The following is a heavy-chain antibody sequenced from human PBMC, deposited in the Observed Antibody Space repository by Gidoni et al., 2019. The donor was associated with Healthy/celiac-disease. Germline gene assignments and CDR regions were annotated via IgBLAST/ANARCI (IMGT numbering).Heavy chain of an antibody. J-gene: IGHJ4*02. D-gene: IGHD4-17*01. CDR2: IRSKANSYAT. CDR3: TVTTKEGFY. CDR1: GFTFSGSA. Sequence: EVQLVESGGGLVQPGGSLKLSCAASGFTFSGSAMHWVRQASGKGLEWVGRIRSKANSYATAYAASVKGRFTISRDDSKNTAYLQMNSLKTEDTAVYYCTVTTKEGFYWGQGTLVTVSS. V-gene: IGHV3-73*02.